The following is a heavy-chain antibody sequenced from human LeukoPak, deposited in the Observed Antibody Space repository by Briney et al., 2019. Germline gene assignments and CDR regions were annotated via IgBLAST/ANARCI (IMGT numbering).Heavy chain of an antibody. D-gene: IGHD2-15*01. CDR3: VRVKGSYFDY. J-gene: IGHJ4*02. V-gene: IGHV3-48*01. CDR1: GFPLSSCS. Sequence: GGSLRLSCAASGFPLSSCSINWVRQAPGKGLEWVSYISSSGSAIYYVDSVKGRFTVSRDNAKNSLFLQMNSPRAEDTAVYYCVRVKGSYFDYWGQGALVTVSS. CDR2: ISSSGSAI.